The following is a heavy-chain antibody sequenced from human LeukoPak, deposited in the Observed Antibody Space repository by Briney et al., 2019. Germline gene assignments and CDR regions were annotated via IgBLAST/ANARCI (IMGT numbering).Heavy chain of an antibody. D-gene: IGHD6-19*01. V-gene: IGHV3-33*01. CDR3: ARYYSHTSAWSEGGLDQ. Sequence: GGSLRLSCAASGFTFSTFGMHWVRQAPGKGPEWVAVIWYDGSKKYYIDFAEGRFTISRDNSRNTLYLQMNSLRAEDTAVYYCARYYSHTSAWSEGGLDQWGQGTPVTVSS. J-gene: IGHJ4*02. CDR1: GFTFSTFG. CDR2: IWYDGSKK.